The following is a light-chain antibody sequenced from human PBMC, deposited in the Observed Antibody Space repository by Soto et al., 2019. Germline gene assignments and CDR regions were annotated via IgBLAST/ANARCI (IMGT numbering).Light chain of an antibody. CDR2: KTS. CDR3: QQYESYPIT. V-gene: IGKV1-5*03. CDR1: QSITIW. Sequence: DIQMTQTPSTLSASVGDRVAITCRASQSITIWLAWFQQKPGKAPKLLIHKTSSLESGVPSRFSGSGSGTEFTLTISSLQPDDLATYYCQQYESYPITFSQGTRLEIK. J-gene: IGKJ5*01.